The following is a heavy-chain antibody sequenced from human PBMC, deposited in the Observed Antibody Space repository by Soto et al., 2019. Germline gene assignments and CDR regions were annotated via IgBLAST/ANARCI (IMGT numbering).Heavy chain of an antibody. J-gene: IGHJ4*02. Sequence: GESLKISCKGSGYTFTDYWIAWVRQMPGKGLEWMGIIYPGDSDTRYSPSFRGQVTISTDKSVTTAYLQWSSLEASDTAMYYCARALTGTIDPQYFAYWGQGTLVTVSS. CDR2: IYPGDSDT. V-gene: IGHV5-51*01. CDR3: ARALTGTIDPQYFAY. D-gene: IGHD1-7*01. CDR1: GYTFTDYW.